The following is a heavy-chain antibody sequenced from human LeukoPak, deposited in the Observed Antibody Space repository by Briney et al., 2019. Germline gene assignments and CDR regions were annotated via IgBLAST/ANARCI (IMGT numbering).Heavy chain of an antibody. Sequence: GGSLRLSCAASGFTFSSYSMNWVRQAPGKGLEWVSSISTRSSYIFYADSVKGRFTISRDSARNSLYLQMNSLRAEDTAVYYCAKAFFSGSGGNHKHFDSWGQGTLVTVSS. CDR2: ISTRSSYI. D-gene: IGHD3-10*01. J-gene: IGHJ4*02. CDR1: GFTFSSYS. V-gene: IGHV3-21*01. CDR3: AKAFFSGSGGNHKHFDS.